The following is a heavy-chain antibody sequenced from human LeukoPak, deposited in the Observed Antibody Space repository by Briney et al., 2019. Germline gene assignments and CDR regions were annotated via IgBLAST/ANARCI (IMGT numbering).Heavy chain of an antibody. V-gene: IGHV4-34*01. CDR2: INHSGST. Sequence: SSETLSLTCAVYGGSFSGYYWSWIRQPPGKGLEWIGEINHSGSTNYNPSLKSRVTISVDTSKNQFSLKLSSVTAADTAVYYCTRGSIAYYYMDVWGKGTTVTIS. J-gene: IGHJ6*03. CDR3: TRGSIAYYYMDV. CDR1: GGSFSGYY. D-gene: IGHD3-22*01.